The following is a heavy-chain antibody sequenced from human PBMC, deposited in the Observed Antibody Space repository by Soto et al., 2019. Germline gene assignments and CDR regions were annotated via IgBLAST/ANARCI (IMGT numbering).Heavy chain of an antibody. V-gene: IGHV3-21*01. CDR1: GFTFSSYS. D-gene: IGHD7-27*01. J-gene: IGHJ4*02. CDR3: SRDYSLGMPSHFDY. CDR2: ISSSSSYI. Sequence: GGSLRLSCAASGFTFSSYSMNWVRQAPGKGLEWVSTISSSSSYIYYADSVRGRFTISRGNAQNSLFLQMSSLTAEDTAVYYCSRDYSLGMPSHFDYWGQGTLVTVSS.